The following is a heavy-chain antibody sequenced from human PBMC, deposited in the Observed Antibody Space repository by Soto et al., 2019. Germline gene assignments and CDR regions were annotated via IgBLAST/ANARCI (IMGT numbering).Heavy chain of an antibody. J-gene: IGHJ4*02. V-gene: IGHV1-69*13. CDR3: ARVSDFWSGYYTGLFGY. Sequence: SVKVSCKASGGTFSSYAISWVRQAPGQGLEWMGGIIPIFGTANYAQKFQGRVTITADESTSTAYMELSSLRSEDTAVYYCARVSDFWSGYYTGLFGYWGQGTLVTVSS. D-gene: IGHD3-3*01. CDR2: IIPIFGTA. CDR1: GGTFSSYA.